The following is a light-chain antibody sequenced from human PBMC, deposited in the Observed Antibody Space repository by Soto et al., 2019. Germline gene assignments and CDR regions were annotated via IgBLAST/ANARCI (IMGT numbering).Light chain of an antibody. Sequence: EIVLTQSPGTLSLSPGERATLSCRASQSVSSSYLAWYQQKPGQAPRLLIYGASSRATGIPDRFSGSGSGTDFTLTISRLETEDFAVYYCQQYCSAPPTTFGQGTKVEIK. J-gene: IGKJ1*01. CDR2: GAS. V-gene: IGKV3-20*01. CDR3: QQYCSAPPTT. CDR1: QSVSSSY.